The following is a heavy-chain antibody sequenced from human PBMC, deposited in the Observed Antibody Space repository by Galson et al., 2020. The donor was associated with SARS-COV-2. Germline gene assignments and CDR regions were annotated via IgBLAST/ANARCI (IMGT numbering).Heavy chain of an antibody. Sequence: ASVKVSCKASGYTFTGYYMHWVRQAPGQGLEWMGWINPNSGGTNYAQKFQGRVTMTRDTSISTAYMELSRLRSDDTAVYYCARVKRTAAGINWFDPWGQGTLVTVSS. J-gene: IGHJ5*02. D-gene: IGHD6-13*01. V-gene: IGHV1-2*02. CDR2: INPNSGGT. CDR1: GYTFTGYY. CDR3: ARVKRTAAGINWFDP.